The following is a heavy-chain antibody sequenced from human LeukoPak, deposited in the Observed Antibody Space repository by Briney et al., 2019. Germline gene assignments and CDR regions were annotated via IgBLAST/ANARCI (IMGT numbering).Heavy chain of an antibody. D-gene: IGHD2/OR15-2a*01. CDR2: IIPIFGTA. J-gene: IGHJ4*02. Sequence: GASVKVSCKASGGTFSSYAISWVRQAPGQGLEWMGGIIPIFGTANYAQKFQGRVTITRNTSISTAYTELSSLRSEDTAVYYCARRKNELDYWGQGTLVTVSS. CDR1: GGTFSSYA. V-gene: IGHV1-69*05. CDR3: ARRKNELDY.